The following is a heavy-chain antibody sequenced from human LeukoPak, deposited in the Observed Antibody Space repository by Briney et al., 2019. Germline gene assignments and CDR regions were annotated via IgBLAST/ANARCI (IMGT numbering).Heavy chain of an antibody. CDR1: GFTVSSNY. CDR3: ASTFYGDSPLY. CDR2: IYSGGST. V-gene: IGHV3-66*01. J-gene: IGHJ4*02. D-gene: IGHD4-17*01. Sequence: QPGGSLRLSCAASGFTVSSNYMSWVRQAPGKGLEWVSVIYSGGSTYYADSVKGRFTISRDNSKNTLYLQMNSLRAEDTAVYYCASTFYGDSPLYWGQGTLVTVSS.